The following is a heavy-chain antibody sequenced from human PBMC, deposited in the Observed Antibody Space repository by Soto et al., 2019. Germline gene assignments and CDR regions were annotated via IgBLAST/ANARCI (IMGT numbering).Heavy chain of an antibody. Sequence: ESGGGLVKPGGSLRLSCAASGFTFSSYSMNWVRQAPGKGLEWVSSISSSSSYIYYADSVKGRFTISRDNAKNSLYLQMNSLRAEDTAVYYCARDRERNYCSGGSCYAGYNWFDPWGQGTLVTVSS. V-gene: IGHV3-21*01. CDR1: GFTFSSYS. CDR2: ISSSSSYI. J-gene: IGHJ5*02. D-gene: IGHD2-15*01. CDR3: ARDRERNYCSGGSCYAGYNWFDP.